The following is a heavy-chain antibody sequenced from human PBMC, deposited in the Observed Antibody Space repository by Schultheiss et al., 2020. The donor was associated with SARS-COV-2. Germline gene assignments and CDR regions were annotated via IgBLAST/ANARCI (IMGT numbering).Heavy chain of an antibody. V-gene: IGHV3-74*01. J-gene: IGHJ4*02. Sequence: GGSLRLSFVASGFTFTSYWMHWVRQAPGKGLVWVSRVNGDGSSTSYADSVKGRFTISRDNAKNTLYLQMNSLRAEDTAVYYCARAKYSSSYDYWGQGTLVTVSS. D-gene: IGHD6-13*01. CDR1: GFTFTSYW. CDR3: ARAKYSSSYDY. CDR2: VNGDGSST.